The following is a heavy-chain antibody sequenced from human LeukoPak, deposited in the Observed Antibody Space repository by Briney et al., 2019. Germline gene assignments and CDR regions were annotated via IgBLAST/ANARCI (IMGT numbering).Heavy chain of an antibody. D-gene: IGHD5-18*01. V-gene: IGHV4-39*07. J-gene: IGHJ4*02. CDR1: GGSISSSSYY. Sequence: KPSETLSLTCTVSGGSISSSSYYWGWIRQPPGKGLEWIGSIYYSGSTYYNPSLKSRVTISVDTSKNQFSLKLSSVTAADTAVYYCARVGGYSYGPDYWGQGTLVTVSS. CDR2: IYYSGST. CDR3: ARVGGYSYGPDY.